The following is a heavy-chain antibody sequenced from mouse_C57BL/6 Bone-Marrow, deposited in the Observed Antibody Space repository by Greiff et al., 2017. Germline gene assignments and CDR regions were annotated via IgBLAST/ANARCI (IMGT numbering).Heavy chain of an antibody. J-gene: IGHJ2*01. Sequence: LQPGAELVTPGASVKMSCKASGYTFTSYWITWVKQRPGQGLEWIGDIYPTSGRTNYNEKFKSKAILTVDTSSNTAYMQLSSLTSEDSAVFYCARSGPLGRSVDYWGQGTTLTVSS. CDR3: ARSGPLGRSVDY. CDR1: GYTFTSYW. V-gene: IGHV1-55*01. CDR2: IYPTSGRT. D-gene: IGHD4-1*01.